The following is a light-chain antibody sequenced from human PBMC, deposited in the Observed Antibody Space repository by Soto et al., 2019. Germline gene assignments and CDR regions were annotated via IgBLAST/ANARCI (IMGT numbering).Light chain of an antibody. CDR1: TSDVGGYKY. CDR3: AARDDSLSGHWV. CDR2: EVS. Sequence: QSALTQPPSASGSPGQSVTISCTGTTSDVGGYKYVSWYQQHPGKAPKLMIYEVSKRPSGVPDRFSGSKSGNTASLTVSGLQAEDEAEYYCAARDDSLSGHWVFGGGTKLTVL. V-gene: IGLV2-8*01. J-gene: IGLJ3*02.